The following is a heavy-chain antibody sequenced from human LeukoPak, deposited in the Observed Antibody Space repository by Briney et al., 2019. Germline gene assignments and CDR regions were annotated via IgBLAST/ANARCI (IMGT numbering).Heavy chain of an antibody. J-gene: IGHJ6*04. CDR2: MTNSGIYM. CDR3: AELGITMIGGV. CDR1: GFTFSDYS. Sequence: GGSLRLSCAASGFTFSDYSMTWVRQAPGKGLEWVSSMTNSGIYMYYGDSVKGRFTISRDNAKNSLYLQMNSLRAEDTAVYYCAELGITMIGGVWGKGTTVTISS. V-gene: IGHV3-21*01. D-gene: IGHD3-10*02.